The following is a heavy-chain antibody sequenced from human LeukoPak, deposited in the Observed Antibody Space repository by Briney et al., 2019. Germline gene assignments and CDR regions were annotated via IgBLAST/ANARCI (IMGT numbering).Heavy chain of an antibody. V-gene: IGHV1-69*06. Sequence: GASVKVSCKASGGTFSNYVVSWVRQAPGQGLEWMGGIIPLFGTANYAQKFQGRVTITADNSTTTAYMELSSLRSEDTAVYYCARAFALGGAMVISYWFDPWGQGTLVTVSS. CDR2: IIPLFGTA. CDR1: GGTFSNYV. D-gene: IGHD3-16*01. J-gene: IGHJ5*02. CDR3: ARAFALGGAMVISYWFDP.